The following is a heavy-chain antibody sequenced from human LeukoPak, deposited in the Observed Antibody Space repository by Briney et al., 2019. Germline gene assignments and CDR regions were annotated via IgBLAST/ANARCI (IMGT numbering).Heavy chain of an antibody. CDR3: AKACGGDCYRFDY. D-gene: IGHD2-21*02. J-gene: IGHJ4*02. CDR1: VVTFEDDA. CDR2: ISWNSGSI. V-gene: IGHV3-9*01. Sequence: SVRLPCAACVVTFEDDAMRGGRQAPGNSLEWVSGISWNSGSIGYADSVKGRFTISRDNAKNSLYLQMNSLRAEDTALYYCAKACGGDCYRFDYWGQGTLVTVSS.